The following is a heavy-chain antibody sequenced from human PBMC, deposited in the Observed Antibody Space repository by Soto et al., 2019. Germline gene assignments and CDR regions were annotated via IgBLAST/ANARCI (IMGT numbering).Heavy chain of an antibody. Sequence: GGSLRLSCAASGFTFSSYAMHWVRQAPGKGLEWVAVISYDGSNKYYADSVKGRFTISRDNSKNTLYLQMNSLRAEDTAVYYCARDRTDYYDFWSGYYEVHYWGQGTLVTVSS. CDR1: GFTFSSYA. V-gene: IGHV3-30-3*01. CDR2: ISYDGSNK. J-gene: IGHJ4*02. CDR3: ARDRTDYYDFWSGYYEVHY. D-gene: IGHD3-3*01.